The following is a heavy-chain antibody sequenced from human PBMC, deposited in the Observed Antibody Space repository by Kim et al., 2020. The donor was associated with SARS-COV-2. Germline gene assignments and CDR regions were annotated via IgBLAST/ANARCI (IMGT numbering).Heavy chain of an antibody. J-gene: IGHJ4*02. Sequence: GSEKYYVDSVKGRFTISRDNAKNSLYLQMNSLRAEDTAVYYCARGRALTNWGQGTLVTVSS. CDR3: ARGRALTN. CDR2: GSEK. V-gene: IGHV3-7*03.